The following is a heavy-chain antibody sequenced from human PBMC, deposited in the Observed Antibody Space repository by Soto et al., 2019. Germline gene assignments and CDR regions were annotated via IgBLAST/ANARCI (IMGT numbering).Heavy chain of an antibody. CDR3: ARGPIVVVPAAIRVRRWFDP. J-gene: IGHJ5*02. CDR2: INHSGST. D-gene: IGHD2-2*01. V-gene: IGHV4-34*01. Sequence: QVQLQQWGAGLLKPSETLSLTCAVYGGSFSGYYWSWIRQPPGKGLEWIGEINHSGSTNYNPSLKSRVIISVDTSKDEFSLKLSSVTAADTAVYYWARGPIVVVPAAIRVRRWFDPWGQGTLVTVSS. CDR1: GGSFSGYY.